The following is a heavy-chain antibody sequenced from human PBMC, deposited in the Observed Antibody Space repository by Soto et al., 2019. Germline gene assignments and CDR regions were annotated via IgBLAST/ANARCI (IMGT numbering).Heavy chain of an antibody. D-gene: IGHD3-9*01. CDR3: ARGVYYDILTGFDY. Sequence: ASVKVSCKASGYTFTGYYMHCVRQAPGQGLEWMGWINPNSGGTNYAQKFQGWVTMTRDTSISTAYMELSRLRSDDTAVYYCARGVYYDILTGFDYWGQGTLVTVSS. V-gene: IGHV1-2*04. CDR1: GYTFTGYY. CDR2: INPNSGGT. J-gene: IGHJ4*02.